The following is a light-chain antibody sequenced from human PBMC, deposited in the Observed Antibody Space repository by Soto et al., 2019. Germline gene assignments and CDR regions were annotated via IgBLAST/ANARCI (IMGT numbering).Light chain of an antibody. J-gene: IGLJ1*01. CDR3: TSYTTSSTYV. V-gene: IGLV2-14*03. CDR1: SRDVVAYNF. CDR2: DVS. Sequence: QSALAQPASVSGSPGQSIAISCTGTSRDVVAYNFVSWYQHHPGKAPKLMIFDVSNRPSGVSNRFSGSKSGNTASLTISGLQAEDEADYYCTSYTTSSTYVFGTG.